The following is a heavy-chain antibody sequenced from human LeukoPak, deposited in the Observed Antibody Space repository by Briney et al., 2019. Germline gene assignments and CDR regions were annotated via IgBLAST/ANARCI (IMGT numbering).Heavy chain of an antibody. CDR2: TYYRSKWYN. CDR3: AGTVAGSIDY. V-gene: IGHV6-1*01. Sequence: SQTLSLTCAISGDSVSSKSGAWDWIRQSPSRGLEWLGRTYYRSKWYNDYAVSVKSRITINPDTSKNQFSLQLNSVTPEDTAVYYCAGTVAGSIDYWGQGTLVTVSS. D-gene: IGHD6-19*01. CDR1: GDSVSSKSGA. J-gene: IGHJ4*02.